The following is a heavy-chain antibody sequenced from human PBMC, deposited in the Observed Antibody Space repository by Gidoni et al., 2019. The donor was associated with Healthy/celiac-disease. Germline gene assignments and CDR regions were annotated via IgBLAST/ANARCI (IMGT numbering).Heavy chain of an antibody. CDR1: GFSLSNARMG. D-gene: IGHD3-10*01. V-gene: IGHV2-26*01. J-gene: IGHJ6*02. Sequence: QVTLKESGPVLVKPTETLTRTCTVAGFSLSNARMGVSWIRQPPGKALEWLAHIFSNDEKSYSTSLKSMLTISKDTSKSQVVLTMTNMDPVDTATYYCARGNTYYYGSGSRYYGMDVWGQGTTVTVSS. CDR3: ARGNTYYYGSGSRYYGMDV. CDR2: IFSNDEK.